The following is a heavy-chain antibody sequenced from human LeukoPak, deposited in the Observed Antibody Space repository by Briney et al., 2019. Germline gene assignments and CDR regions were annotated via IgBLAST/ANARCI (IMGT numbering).Heavy chain of an antibody. CDR2: IYSGGST. J-gene: IGHJ4*02. V-gene: IGHV3-66*01. D-gene: IGHD3-10*01. CDR1: GFTVSSNY. CDR3: ARAGDYYGSGSYYPLDY. Sequence: PGVSLRLSCAASGFTVSSNYMSWVRQDPGKGLEWVSVIYSGGSTYYADSVKGRFTISRDHSKNTLYLQMNSLRAEDTAVYYCARAGDYYGSGSYYPLDYWGQGTLVTVSS.